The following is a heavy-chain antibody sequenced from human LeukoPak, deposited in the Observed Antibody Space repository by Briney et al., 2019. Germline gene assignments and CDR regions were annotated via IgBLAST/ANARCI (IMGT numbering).Heavy chain of an antibody. Sequence: KPSETLSPTCTVSGGSISSYYWSWIRQPPGKGLEWIGYIYYSGSTNYNPSLKSRVTISVDTSKNQFSLKLSSVTAADTAVYYCARDALSPPYYYDSSGYYYGAFDIWGQGTMVTVSS. CDR2: IYYSGST. D-gene: IGHD3-22*01. V-gene: IGHV4-59*01. J-gene: IGHJ3*02. CDR3: ARDALSPPYYYDSSGYYYGAFDI. CDR1: GGSISSYY.